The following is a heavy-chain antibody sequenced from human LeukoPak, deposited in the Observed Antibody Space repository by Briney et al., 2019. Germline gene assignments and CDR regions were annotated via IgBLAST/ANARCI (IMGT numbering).Heavy chain of an antibody. V-gene: IGHV3-53*01. Sequence: GSPRLSCTVSGSTVSSNSMSWVRQAPGKGLEWVSFIYSDNTHYSDSVKGRFTISRDNSKNTLYLQMNSLRAEDTAVYYCARRAGAYSHPYDYWGQGTLVTVSS. CDR1: GSTVSSNS. CDR2: IYSDNT. J-gene: IGHJ4*02. CDR3: ARRAGAYSHPYDY. D-gene: IGHD4/OR15-4a*01.